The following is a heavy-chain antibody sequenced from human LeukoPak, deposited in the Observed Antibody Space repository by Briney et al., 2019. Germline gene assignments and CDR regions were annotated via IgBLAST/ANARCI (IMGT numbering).Heavy chain of an antibody. J-gene: IGHJ4*02. V-gene: IGHV4-39*01. CDR3: ARHLYFYGSGSRYFDF. CDR2: VYHSGST. CDR1: GDSISSRNIY. D-gene: IGHD3-10*01. Sequence: PSETLSLTCTVSGDSISSRNIYWGWIRQAPGKGLEWIGTVYHSGSTYYNPSLETRVIISADTSKNQLSLGLSFVTAADTALYYCARHLYFYGSGSRYFDFWGQGTLVTVSS.